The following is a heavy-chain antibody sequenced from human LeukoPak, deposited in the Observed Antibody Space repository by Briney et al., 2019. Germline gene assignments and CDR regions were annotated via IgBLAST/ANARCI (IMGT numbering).Heavy chain of an antibody. D-gene: IGHD1-1*01. J-gene: IGHJ3*02. CDR1: GFSFSDYW. Sequence: GGSLRLSCAPSGFSFSDYWMHWVRQAPGKGLAWVSRINTDGTTTNHADSVTGRSTIPRDNAKNMLYLQMNSLRAEDTAVYYCVRGGLEPFDIWGQGTMVTVSS. CDR2: INTDGTTT. V-gene: IGHV3-74*01. CDR3: VRGGLEPFDI.